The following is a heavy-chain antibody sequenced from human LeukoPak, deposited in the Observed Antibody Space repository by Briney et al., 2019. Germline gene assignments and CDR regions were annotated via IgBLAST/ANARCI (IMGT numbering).Heavy chain of an antibody. CDR3: ARDRSYGTLXAFDI. CDR2: IYYSGST. CDR1: GGSISSGDYY. Sequence: SETLSLTCTVSGGSISSGDYYWSWIRQPPGKGLEWIGYIYYSGSTYYNPSLKSRVTISVDTSKNQFSLKLSSVTAADTAVYYCARDRSYGTLXAFDIWGQGTMVTVSS. D-gene: IGHD5-18*01. V-gene: IGHV4-30-4*08. J-gene: IGHJ3*02.